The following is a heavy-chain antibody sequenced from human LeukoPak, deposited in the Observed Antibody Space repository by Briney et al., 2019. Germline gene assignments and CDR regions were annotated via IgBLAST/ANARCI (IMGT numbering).Heavy chain of an antibody. CDR3: ARGTAAGTRFYY. CDR2: INHSGST. V-gene: IGHV4-34*01. CDR1: GGSFSGYY. D-gene: IGHD6-13*01. J-gene: IGHJ4*02. Sequence: SETLSLTCAVYGGSFSGYYWSWIRQPPGKGLERIGEINHSGSTNYNPSLKSRVTISVDTSKNQFSLKLSSVTAADTAVYYCARGTAAGTRFYYWGQGTLVTVSS.